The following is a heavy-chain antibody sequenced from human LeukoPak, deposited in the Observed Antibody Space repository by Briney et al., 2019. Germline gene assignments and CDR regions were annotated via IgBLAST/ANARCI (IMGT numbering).Heavy chain of an antibody. Sequence: GGTLRLSCAASGFTFSTYAMHWVRQAPGKGLDWVAVVSFHGTDKFYADSVKGRFTISRDNSKNTLYLQMNSLIPEDTAVYYCARAVPSRQAIDYWGQGTLVTVSS. CDR2: VSFHGTDK. J-gene: IGHJ4*02. CDR3: ARAVPSRQAIDY. V-gene: IGHV3-30*04. CDR1: GFTFSTYA.